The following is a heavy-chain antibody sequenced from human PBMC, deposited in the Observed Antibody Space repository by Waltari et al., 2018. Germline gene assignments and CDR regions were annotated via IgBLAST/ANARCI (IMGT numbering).Heavy chain of an antibody. Sequence: EVQLVESGGGLVQPGGSLRLCCAASGFTFSSYGMSWVRQAPGKGLEWVANIKQDGSEKYYVDSVKGRFTISRDNAKNSLYLQMNSLSAEDTAVYYCARVPAAGTNYWGQGTLVTVSS. V-gene: IGHV3-7*01. CDR1: GFTFSSYG. CDR2: IKQDGSEK. D-gene: IGHD6-13*01. CDR3: ARVPAAGTNY. J-gene: IGHJ4*02.